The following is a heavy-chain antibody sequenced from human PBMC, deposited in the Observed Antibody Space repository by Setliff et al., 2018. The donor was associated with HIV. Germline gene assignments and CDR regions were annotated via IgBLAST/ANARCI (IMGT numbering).Heavy chain of an antibody. V-gene: IGHV4-59*08. J-gene: IGHJ2*01. Sequence: SETLSLTCTVSGGSISSHYWSWIRQPPGKGLEWIGYVYDSGSTSYNPSLKSRVTISVDTSRNQFSLKLSSVTAADTAVYYCARQYGGNSPVSYWYFDLWGRGTLVTVSS. CDR1: GGSISSHY. CDR3: ARQYGGNSPVSYWYFDL. D-gene: IGHD2-21*02. CDR2: VYDSGST.